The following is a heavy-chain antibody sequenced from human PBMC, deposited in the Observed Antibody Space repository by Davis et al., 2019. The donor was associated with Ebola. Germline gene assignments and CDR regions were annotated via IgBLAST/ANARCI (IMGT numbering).Heavy chain of an antibody. D-gene: IGHD3-22*01. CDR3: ARDSYDSSGYSANHDAFDI. Sequence: GESLKISCAASGFTFSSYGMHWVRQAPGKGLEGVAVIWYDGSNKYYADSVKGRFTISRDNSKNTLYLQMNSLRAEDTAVYYCARDSYDSSGYSANHDAFDIWGQGTMVTVSS. J-gene: IGHJ3*02. CDR2: IWYDGSNK. CDR1: GFTFSSYG. V-gene: IGHV3-33*01.